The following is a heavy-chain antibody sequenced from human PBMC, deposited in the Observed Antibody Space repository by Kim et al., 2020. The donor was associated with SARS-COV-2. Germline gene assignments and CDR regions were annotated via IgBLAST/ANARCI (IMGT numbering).Heavy chain of an antibody. V-gene: IGHV1-8*01. CDR1: GYTFTNKD. J-gene: IGHJ3*02. CDR3: ARGSEGAFDI. Sequence: ASVKVSCKASGYTFTNKDINWVRQAPGQGLEWMGWMSPYSGHTGYAQKVQGRVTMTRNTSIATAYMELSSLRSDDTAVYYCARGSEGAFDIWVQGTVVTVSS. CDR2: MSPYSGHT.